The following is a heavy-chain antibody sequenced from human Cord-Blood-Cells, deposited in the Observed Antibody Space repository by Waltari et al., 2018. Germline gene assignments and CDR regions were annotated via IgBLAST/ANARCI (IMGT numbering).Heavy chain of an antibody. CDR3: AKDYLNGIAAAGTYFQH. V-gene: IGHV3-23*01. CDR2: ISGSGGRT. Sequence: TVSGFTFRSDHMRWVRPAPGKGLVWVLVISGSGGRTYYADSVKGRFTISRDNSKNTLYLQMNSLRAEDTAVYYCAKDYLNGIAAAGTYFQHWGQGTLVTVSS. D-gene: IGHD6-13*01. J-gene: IGHJ1*01. CDR1: GFTFRSDH.